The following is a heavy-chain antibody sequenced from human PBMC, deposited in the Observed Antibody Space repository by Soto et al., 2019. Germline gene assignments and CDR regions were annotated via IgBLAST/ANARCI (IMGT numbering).Heavy chain of an antibody. V-gene: IGHV3-74*01. CDR3: PSDMVRGCDY. J-gene: IGHJ4*02. Sequence: EVQLVESGGGLVQPGGSLRLSCAASGFTFSSYWMHWVRQAPGKGLVWVSRINSGGSSTSYADSVKGRFTISRDNAKNTLYLQTNSLRAEDTAVYYCPSDMVRGCDYWGQGTLFTVAS. CDR2: INSGGSST. D-gene: IGHD3-10*01. CDR1: GFTFSSYW.